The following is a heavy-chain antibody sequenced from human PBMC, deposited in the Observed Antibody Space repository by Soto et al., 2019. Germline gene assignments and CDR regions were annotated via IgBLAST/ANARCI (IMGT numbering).Heavy chain of an antibody. CDR2: IYSVGST. CDR3: ARDPFCSGGNCYRNL. V-gene: IGHV3-53*01. Sequence: PGGSLRLSCAASGFTVSNNYMSWVRQAPGKGLEWVSLIYSVGSTYYADSVKGRFTISRDNAKNSVYLQMDSVRAEDTAVYYCARDPFCSGGNCYRNLWGQGTLVTVSS. CDR1: GFTVSNNY. D-gene: IGHD2-15*01. J-gene: IGHJ4*02.